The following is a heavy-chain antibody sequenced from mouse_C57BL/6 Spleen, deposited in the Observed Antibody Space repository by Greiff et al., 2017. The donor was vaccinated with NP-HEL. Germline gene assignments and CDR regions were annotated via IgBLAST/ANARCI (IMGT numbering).Heavy chain of an antibody. D-gene: IGHD2-3*01. V-gene: IGHV5-9*01. CDR1: GFTFSSYT. CDR3: ARQDGYYSFDY. Sequence: EVKLVESGGGLVKPGGSLKLSCAASGFTFSSYTMSWVRQTPEKRLAWVATISGGGGNTYYPDSVKGRFTIFRDNAKNTLYLQMSSLRSEDTALYYCARQDGYYSFDYWGQGTTLTVSS. CDR2: ISGGGGNT. J-gene: IGHJ2*01.